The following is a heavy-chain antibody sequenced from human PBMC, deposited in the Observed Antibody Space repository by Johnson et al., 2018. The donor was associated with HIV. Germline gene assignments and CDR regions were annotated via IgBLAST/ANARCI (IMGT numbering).Heavy chain of an antibody. CDR2: IYSGGST. CDR3: ARPGVVVTPPDAFDI. Sequence: EQLVESGGGVVQPGGSLRLSCAASGFTVSSNYMSWVRQAPGKGLEWVSVIYSGGSTYYADSVKGRFTISRDNAKNSLYLQMNSLRAEDTAVYYCARPGVVVTPPDAFDIWGQGTMVTVSS. CDR1: GFTVSSNY. J-gene: IGHJ3*02. D-gene: IGHD3-22*01. V-gene: IGHV3-66*01.